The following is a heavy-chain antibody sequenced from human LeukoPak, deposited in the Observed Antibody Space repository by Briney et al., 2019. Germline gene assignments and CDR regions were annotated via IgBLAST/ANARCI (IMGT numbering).Heavy chain of an antibody. D-gene: IGHD2-2*01. V-gene: IGHV3-23*01. CDR1: GFTFSSYA. J-gene: IGHJ4*02. CDR2: ISGSGGST. CDR3: ANHLIGECASASCAGYSQY. Sequence: GGSLRLSCAASGFTFSSYAMSWVRQAPGKGLEWVSAISGSGGSTYYADSVKGRFTISRDNSKNTLYLQMNSLRAEDQAVYYCANHLIGECASASCAGYSQYWGQGTLVTVSS.